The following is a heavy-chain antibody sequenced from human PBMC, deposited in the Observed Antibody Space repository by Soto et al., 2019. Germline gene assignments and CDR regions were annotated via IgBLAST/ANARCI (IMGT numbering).Heavy chain of an antibody. CDR3: ARVAGVATILDY. V-gene: IGHV4-30-4*01. CDR2: IYHSGST. J-gene: IGHJ4*02. D-gene: IGHD5-12*01. CDR1: GGSISSGDYS. Sequence: PSETLSLTCTVSGGSISSGDYSWSRIRQPPGKGLERIGYIYHSGSTYYNPSLKSRVTISVDTSKNQFSLKLSSVTAADTAVYYCARVAGVATILDYGGQGTLVNVSS.